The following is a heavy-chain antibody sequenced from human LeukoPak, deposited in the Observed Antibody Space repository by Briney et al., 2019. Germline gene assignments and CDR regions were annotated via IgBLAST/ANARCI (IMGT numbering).Heavy chain of an antibody. Sequence: PSETLSLTCAVYGGSFSGYYWGWIRQPPGKGLEWIGEINHSGSTNYNPSLKSRVTISVDTSKNQFSLKLSSVTAADTAVYYCARGSYYYGSGSQRGPNFDPWGQGTLVTVSS. J-gene: IGHJ5*02. CDR1: GGSFSGYY. CDR3: ARGSYYYGSGSQRGPNFDP. V-gene: IGHV4-34*01. D-gene: IGHD3-10*01. CDR2: INHSGST.